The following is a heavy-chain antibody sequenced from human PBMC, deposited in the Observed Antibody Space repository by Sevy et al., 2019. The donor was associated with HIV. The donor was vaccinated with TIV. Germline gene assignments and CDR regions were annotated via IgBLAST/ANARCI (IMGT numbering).Heavy chain of an antibody. Sequence: GGSLRLSCAASGFTFSIYAIHWVRQAPGKGLEWVTVISYDGGNIYYADSVKGRFTVSRDNSKDTVSLQMNSLRPEDTAVYYCARDLPSAVINPFYYYGMDVWGQGTTVTVSS. CDR3: ARDLPSAVINPFYYYGMDV. CDR1: GFTFSIYA. CDR2: ISYDGGNI. D-gene: IGHD2-21*01. J-gene: IGHJ6*02. V-gene: IGHV3-30*04.